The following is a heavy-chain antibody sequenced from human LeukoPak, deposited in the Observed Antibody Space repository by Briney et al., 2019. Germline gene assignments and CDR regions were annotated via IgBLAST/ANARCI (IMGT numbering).Heavy chain of an antibody. D-gene: IGHD3-22*01. CDR2: ISSSSSTI. Sequence: GGSLRLSCAASGFTFSSYSMNWVRQAPGMGLEWVSYISSSSSTIYYADSVKGRFTISRDNAKNSLYLQMNSLRAEDTAVYYCARSPRSGYYYPNAFDIWGQGTMVTVSS. J-gene: IGHJ3*02. CDR1: GFTFSSYS. CDR3: ARSPRSGYYYPNAFDI. V-gene: IGHV3-48*01.